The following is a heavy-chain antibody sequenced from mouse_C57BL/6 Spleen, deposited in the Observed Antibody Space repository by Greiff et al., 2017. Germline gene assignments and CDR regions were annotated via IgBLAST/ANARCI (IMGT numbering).Heavy chain of an antibody. V-gene: IGHV1-81*01. CDR2: IYPRSGNT. CDR1: GYTFPSYG. CDR3: ARGSSITTVEGYAMDY. Sequence: VKLMESGAELARPGASVKLSCKASGYTFPSYGISWVKQRTGQGLEWIGEIYPRSGNTYYNEKFKGKATLTADKSSSTAYMELRSLTSEDSAVYFCARGSSITTVEGYAMDYWGQGTSVTVSS. J-gene: IGHJ4*01. D-gene: IGHD1-1*01.